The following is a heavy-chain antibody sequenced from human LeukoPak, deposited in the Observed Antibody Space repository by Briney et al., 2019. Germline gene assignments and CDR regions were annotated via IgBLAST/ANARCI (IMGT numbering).Heavy chain of an antibody. J-gene: IGHJ4*02. CDR3: ARDLGIAAAGGY. CDR1: GFTFSSYS. CDR2: ISSSSSYI. V-gene: IGHV3-21*01. Sequence: PGGSLRVSCAASGFTFSSYSMNWVRQAPGKGLEWVSSISSSSSYIYYADSVKGRFTISRDNAKNSLYLQMNSLRAEDTAVYYCARDLGIAAAGGYWGQGTLVTVSS. D-gene: IGHD6-13*01.